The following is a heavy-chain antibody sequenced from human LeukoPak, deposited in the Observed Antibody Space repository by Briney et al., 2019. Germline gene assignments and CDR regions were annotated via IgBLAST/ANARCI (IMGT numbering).Heavy chain of an antibody. D-gene: IGHD3-10*01. J-gene: IGHJ4*02. Sequence: GGSLRLSCAASGFTFSSYPMHWVRQAPGKGLEYVSAISSDGGSTYYANSVRGRFTISRDNSKNTVYLQMNSLRAEDTAVYYCASGSMVRGVYWGQGTLVTVSS. CDR3: ASGSMVRGVY. V-gene: IGHV3-64*01. CDR1: GFTFSSYP. CDR2: ISSDGGST.